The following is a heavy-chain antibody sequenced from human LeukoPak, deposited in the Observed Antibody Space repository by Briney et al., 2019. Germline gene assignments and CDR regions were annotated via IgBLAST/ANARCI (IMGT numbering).Heavy chain of an antibody. CDR2: ISSNGGST. V-gene: IGHV3-64*01. CDR3: ARSYDFWSGYYMDV. Sequence: GGSLRLSCAASGFTFSSYAMHWVRQAPGKGLEYVSAISSNGGSTYYANSVKGRLTISRDNSKNTLYLQMGSLRAEDMAVYYCARSYDFWSGYYMDVWGKGTTVTVSS. CDR1: GFTFSSYA. J-gene: IGHJ6*03. D-gene: IGHD3-3*01.